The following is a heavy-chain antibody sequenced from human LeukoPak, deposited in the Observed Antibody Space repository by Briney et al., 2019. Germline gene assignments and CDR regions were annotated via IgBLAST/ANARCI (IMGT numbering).Heavy chain of an antibody. CDR2: IYSGGTT. J-gene: IGHJ4*02. V-gene: IGHV3-66*01. D-gene: IGHD5-12*01. CDR3: ARVEASGYDYGAFDY. Sequence: GGSLRLSCAASGFTVSSNYMSWVRQAPGMGLEWVSVIYSGGTTYYADSVKGRFTISRDNSKNTLYLQMNSLRAEDTAVYYCARVEASGYDYGAFDYWGQGTLVTVSS. CDR1: GFTVSSNY.